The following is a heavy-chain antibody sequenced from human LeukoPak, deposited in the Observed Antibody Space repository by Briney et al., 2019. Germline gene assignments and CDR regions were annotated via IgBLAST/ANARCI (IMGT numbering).Heavy chain of an antibody. Sequence: PSETLSLTCAVSGGSISSGGYWSWVRQPPGKGLEWIGQIFYIGSTNYNPSLASRVVMSLDKSRNQLSLKLNSVTAADTATYYCPRHGSYSHMFWGQGVLVTVSS. J-gene: IGHJ4*02. CDR1: GGSISSGGY. CDR3: PRHGSYSHMF. D-gene: IGHD1-26*01. CDR2: IFYIGST. V-gene: IGHV4-4*02.